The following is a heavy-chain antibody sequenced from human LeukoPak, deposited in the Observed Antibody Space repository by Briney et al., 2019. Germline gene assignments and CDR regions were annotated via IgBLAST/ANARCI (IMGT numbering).Heavy chain of an antibody. D-gene: IGHD4-23*01. J-gene: IGHJ4*02. CDR2: IHYSGSA. Sequence: TSETLSLTCTVSGGSVSSGSYYWSWIRQPPGRGLEWIAYIHYSGSAAYNPSLKSRVTISRDMSTNQFSLKMTSVTAADTAVYFCARDMGAPDYGSYSVDYWGQGTLVTVSS. V-gene: IGHV4-61*01. CDR3: ARDMGAPDYGSYSVDY. CDR1: GGSVSSGSYY.